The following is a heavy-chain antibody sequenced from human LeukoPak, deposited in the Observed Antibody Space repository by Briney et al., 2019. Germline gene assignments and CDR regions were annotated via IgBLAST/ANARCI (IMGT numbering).Heavy chain of an antibody. CDR3: ARLAGPLYPTHYYYYMDV. V-gene: IGHV1-2*02. CDR2: INPNSGGT. D-gene: IGHD2-15*01. CDR1: GYTFTGYY. J-gene: IGHJ6*03. Sequence: ASVKVSCKASGYTFTGYYMHWVRQAPGQGLEWMGWINPNSGGTNYAQKFQGRVTMTTDTSTSTAYMELRSLRSDDTAVYYCARLAGPLYPTHYYYYMDVWGKGTTVTVSS.